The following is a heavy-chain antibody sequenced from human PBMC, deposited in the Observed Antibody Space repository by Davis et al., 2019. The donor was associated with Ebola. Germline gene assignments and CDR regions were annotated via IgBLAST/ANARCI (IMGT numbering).Heavy chain of an antibody. Sequence: AASVKVSCKASGGTFSSYAISWVRQAPGQGLEWMGGIIPIFGTANYAQKFQGRVTITADESTSTAYMELSSLRSEDTAVYYCARGYNSGYDSWYFDYWGQGTLVTVSS. CDR1: GGTFSSYA. J-gene: IGHJ4*02. CDR2: IIPIFGTA. CDR3: ARGYNSGYDSWYFDY. V-gene: IGHV1-69*13. D-gene: IGHD5-12*01.